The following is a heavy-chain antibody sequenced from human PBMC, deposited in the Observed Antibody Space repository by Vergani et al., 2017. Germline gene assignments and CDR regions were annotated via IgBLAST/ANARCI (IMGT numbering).Heavy chain of an antibody. CDR1: GFTFSSYA. V-gene: IGHV3-15*01. CDR2: IKSKTDGGTT. Sequence: EVQLLESGGGLVQPGGSLRLSCAASGFTFSSYAMSWVRQAPGKGLEWVGRIKSKTDGGTTDYAAPVKGRFTISRDDSKNTLYLQMNSLKTEDTAVYYCTTGGVLPNYYDSSGYFDYWGQGTLVTVSS. D-gene: IGHD3-22*01. J-gene: IGHJ4*02. CDR3: TTGGVLPNYYDSSGYFDY.